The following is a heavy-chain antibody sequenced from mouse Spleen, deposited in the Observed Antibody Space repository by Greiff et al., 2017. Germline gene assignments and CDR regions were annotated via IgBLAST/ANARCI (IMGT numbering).Heavy chain of an antibody. J-gene: IGHJ1*01. CDR1: GFTFSDYG. D-gene: IGHD4-1*01. CDR3: ARWDWGYWYFDV. Sequence: EVKLMESGGGLVKPGGSLKLSCAASGFTFSDYGMHWVRQAPEKGLEWVAYISSGSSTIYYADTVKGRFTISRDNAKNTLFLQMTSLRSEDTAMYYCARWDWGYWYFDVWGAGTTVTVSS. CDR2: ISSGSSTI. V-gene: IGHV5-17*01.